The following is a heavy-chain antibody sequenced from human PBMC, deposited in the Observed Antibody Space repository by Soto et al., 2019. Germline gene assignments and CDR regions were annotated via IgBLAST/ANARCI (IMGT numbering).Heavy chain of an antibody. CDR3: ARALSSAAGLYFDF. CDR2: IHTTDGT. Sequence: SETLSLTCTVSGGSISSYYWSWIRQPAGKGMEWIGRIHTTDGTNYNPSLKSRVTMSIDTSNNQFSLKLSSLTAADTSVYYCARALSSAAGLYFDFWGQGTLVTVSS. J-gene: IGHJ4*02. CDR1: GGSISSYY. D-gene: IGHD6-13*01. V-gene: IGHV4-4*07.